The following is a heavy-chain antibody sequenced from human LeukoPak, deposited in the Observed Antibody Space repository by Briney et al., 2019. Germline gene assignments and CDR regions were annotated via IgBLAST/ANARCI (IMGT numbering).Heavy chain of an antibody. V-gene: IGHV1-18*01. CDR3: ARGAGSGWYRYPD. CDR1: GYTFTSYG. J-gene: IGHJ4*02. Sequence: ASVKVSCKASGYTFTSYGISWVRQAPGQGLELMGWISAYNGKTNYANKLQGRVTMTTDPSTSTAYMELRSLRSDDTAVYYCARGAGSGWYRYPDWGQGTLVTVSS. D-gene: IGHD6-19*01. CDR2: ISAYNGKT.